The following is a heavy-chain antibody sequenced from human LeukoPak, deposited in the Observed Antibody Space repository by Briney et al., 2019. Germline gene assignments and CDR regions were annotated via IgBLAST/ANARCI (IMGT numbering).Heavy chain of an antibody. CDR2: IKQDGREK. Sequence: GGSLRLSCSVSAFTFNTFDNFAMSWVRQAPGKGLEWVANIKQDGREKYYVDSVKGRFTISRDNAKNSLYLQMNSLRAVDTAVYYCARDLDPSSSPFPYYFDYWGQGTLVTVSS. V-gene: IGHV3-7*01. CDR3: ARDLDPSSSPFPYYFDY. CDR1: AFTFNTFD. D-gene: IGHD6-6*01. J-gene: IGHJ4*02.